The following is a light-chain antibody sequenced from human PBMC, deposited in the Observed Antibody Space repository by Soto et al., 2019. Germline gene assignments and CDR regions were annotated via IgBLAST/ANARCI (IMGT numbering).Light chain of an antibody. V-gene: IGKV3-20*01. CDR1: HSIHSSF. J-gene: IGKJ2*01. CDR3: QQYDTSPYT. Sequence: EVVLTQSPGTLSLSPGERASLSCRASHSIHSSFLAWYQQKPGQAPRLLIYGASSRATDIPDRFSGGGSGTDFTLTVSRLEPEDFSVYYCQQYDTSPYTFGQGTKLDI. CDR2: GAS.